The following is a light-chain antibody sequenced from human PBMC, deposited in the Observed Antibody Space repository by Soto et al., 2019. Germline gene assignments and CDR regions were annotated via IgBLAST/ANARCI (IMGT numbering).Light chain of an antibody. CDR1: SSNIGAGYD. V-gene: IGLV1-40*01. Sequence: QSVLTQPPSVSGAPGQRVTISCTGTSSNIGAGYDVPWYQQLPGTAPKLLIYGNSNRPSGVPYRFSGSKSGTSASLPITGLQAEDEADDYCHSYDSTLSDVVFGGGTKLTVL. CDR2: GNS. J-gene: IGLJ2*01. CDR3: HSYDSTLSDVV.